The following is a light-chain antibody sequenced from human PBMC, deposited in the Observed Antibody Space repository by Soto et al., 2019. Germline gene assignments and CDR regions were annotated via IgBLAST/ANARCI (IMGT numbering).Light chain of an antibody. Sequence: DIVMTQSPDSLAVSLGERATINCKSSQSALYSSNNKNYLAWYQQKPGQPPKLLIYWASTRESGVPDRFSGSGSGTDFTLTISSLQAEDVAVYYCQQYYCTPRTFGQGTKVEIK. J-gene: IGKJ1*01. CDR3: QQYYCTPRT. CDR1: QSALYSSNNKNY. CDR2: WAS. V-gene: IGKV4-1*01.